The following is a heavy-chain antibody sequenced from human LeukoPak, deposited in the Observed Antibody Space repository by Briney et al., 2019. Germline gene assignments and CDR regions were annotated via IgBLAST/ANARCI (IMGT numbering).Heavy chain of an antibody. J-gene: IGHJ4*02. CDR3: ARGGRGPAKDY. CDR2: IYSGGST. CDR1: GFTVSSNY. D-gene: IGHD1-26*01. Sequence: GGSLRLSCAASGFTVSSNYMSWVRQAPGKGLEWVSAIYSGGSTYYADSVKGRFTISRDNSKNTLYLQMNSLRAEDTAVYYCARGGRGPAKDYWGQGTLVTVSS. V-gene: IGHV3-53*01.